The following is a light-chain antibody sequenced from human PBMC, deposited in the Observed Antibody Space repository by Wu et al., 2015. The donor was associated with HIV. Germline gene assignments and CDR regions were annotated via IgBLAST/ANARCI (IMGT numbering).Light chain of an antibody. CDR3: QQYNNWPPYS. CDR2: GAS. Sequence: EIGVTQSPATLSVSPGETATLSCRASQSVSSKLAWYQQKPGQAPRLLIYGASTRAAGVPARFSASGSGTEFNLTISSMQSEDFAVYYCQQYNNWPPYSFGQGTKLEIK. CDR1: QSVSSK. V-gene: IGKV3-15*01. J-gene: IGKJ2*03.